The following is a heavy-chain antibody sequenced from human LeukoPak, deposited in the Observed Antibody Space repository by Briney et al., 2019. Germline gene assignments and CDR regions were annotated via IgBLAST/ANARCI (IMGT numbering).Heavy chain of an antibody. Sequence: PGGSLRLSCAASGFTFSSYWMHWVRQAPGKGLVWVSRISTDGSSTNSADSVKGRFTISRENAQNTLYLQMNSLRAEDTAVYYCVREYRSSSGRAFDIWGQGTMVTVSP. V-gene: IGHV3-74*01. D-gene: IGHD6-6*01. CDR3: VREYRSSSGRAFDI. CDR2: ISTDGSST. CDR1: GFTFSSYW. J-gene: IGHJ3*02.